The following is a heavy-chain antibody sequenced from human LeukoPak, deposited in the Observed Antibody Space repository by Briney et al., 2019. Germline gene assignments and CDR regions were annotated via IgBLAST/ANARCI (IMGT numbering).Heavy chain of an antibody. CDR3: ARFDHDYDLLDY. J-gene: IGHJ4*02. Sequence: PGGSLRLSCAASGFTFSDYYMSWIRQAPGQGLELVSYISSGGSTIYYADFVNGRLTTSTVNAKNSLYFQMLSPRADATAVYYLARFDHDYDLLDYWGQGTLVTVSA. V-gene: IGHV3-11*04. CDR1: GFTFSDYY. D-gene: IGHD4-17*01. CDR2: ISSGGSTI.